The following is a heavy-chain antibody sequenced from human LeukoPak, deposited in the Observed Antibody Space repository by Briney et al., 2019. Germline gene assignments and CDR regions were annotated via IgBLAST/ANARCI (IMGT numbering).Heavy chain of an antibody. D-gene: IGHD3-10*01. V-gene: IGHV4-59*01. J-gene: IGHJ4*02. CDR3: ARVPKGSGYFDY. Sequence: NPSETLSLTCTVSGGSISSYYWSWIRQPPGKGLEWIGYIYYSGSTNYNPSLKSLVTISVDTSKNQCSLKLSSVTAADTAMYYCARVPKGSGYFDYWGQGTLVTVSS. CDR2: IYYSGST. CDR1: GGSISSYY.